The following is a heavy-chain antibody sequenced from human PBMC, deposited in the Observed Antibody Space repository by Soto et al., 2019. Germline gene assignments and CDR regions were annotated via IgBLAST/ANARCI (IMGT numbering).Heavy chain of an antibody. CDR2: ISSGSHYI. CDR1: GFNFPGYS. J-gene: IGHJ4*02. Sequence: GGSLRLSCAASGFNFPGYSMNWVRQAPGKGLEWVASISSGSHYIYYADSVRGRFTISRDNAGDSLYLQMNSLRAGDTAVYFCARDQSQGQMLLPYFDYWGQGTLVTVSS. CDR3: ARDQSQGQMLLPYFDY. V-gene: IGHV3-21*04. D-gene: IGHD3-10*02.